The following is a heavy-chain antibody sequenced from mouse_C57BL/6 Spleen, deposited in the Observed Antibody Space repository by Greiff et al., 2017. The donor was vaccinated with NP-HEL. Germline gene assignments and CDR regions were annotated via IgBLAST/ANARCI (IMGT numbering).Heavy chain of an antibody. J-gene: IGHJ4*01. D-gene: IGHD2-4*01. V-gene: IGHV1-55*01. CDR3: ARETYDYKYYYAMDY. CDR1: GYTFTSYW. CDR2: IYPGSGST. Sequence: QVQLQQPGAELVKPGASVKMSCKASGYTFTSYWITWVKQRPGQGLEWIGDIYPGSGSTNYNEKFKSKATLTVDTSSSTAYMQLSSLTSEDSAVYYCARETYDYKYYYAMDYWGQGTSVTVSS.